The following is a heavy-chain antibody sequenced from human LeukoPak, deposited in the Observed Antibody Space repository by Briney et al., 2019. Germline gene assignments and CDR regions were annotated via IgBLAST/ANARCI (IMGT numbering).Heavy chain of an antibody. CDR2: ISSSTNTV. CDR3: ARGGYGANDDAFDI. J-gene: IGHJ3*02. Sequence: GGSLRLSCAASGFTFSSYSMNWVRQAPGKGLEWVSYISSSTNTVYYADSVKGRFTISRDNAKNSLFLQMNSLRDEDTAVYYCARGGYGANDDAFDIWGQGTMVTVSS. V-gene: IGHV3-48*02. CDR1: GFTFSSYS. D-gene: IGHD4-23*01.